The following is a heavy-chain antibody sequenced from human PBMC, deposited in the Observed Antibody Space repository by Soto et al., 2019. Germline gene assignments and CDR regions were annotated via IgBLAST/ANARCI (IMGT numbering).Heavy chain of an antibody. CDR3: WHYSVLLTGDRRRFDC. CDR2: ISDDGGST. CDR1: GFTFSSYA. Sequence: EVQLLDSGGGLVQPGGSLRLSCAASGFTFSSYAMSWVRQAPGKGLEWVASISDDGGSTFYTDSVRGRFTISRDNSKNILYLYMDSVRAEDTAIYYCWHYSVLLTGDRRRFDCWGQGTLVTVSS. D-gene: IGHD7-27*01. J-gene: IGHJ4*02. V-gene: IGHV3-23*01.